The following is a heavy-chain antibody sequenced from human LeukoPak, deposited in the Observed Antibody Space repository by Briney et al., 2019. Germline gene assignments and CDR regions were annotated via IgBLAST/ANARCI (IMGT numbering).Heavy chain of an antibody. CDR3: AKEGRIAAAEIDYYYGMDV. CDR2: ISYDGSNK. J-gene: IGHJ6*02. Sequence: GGSLRLSCAASGFTFSSYGMHWVRQAPGKGLEWVAVISYDGSNKYYADSVKGRFTISRDNSKNTLYLQMNSLRAEDTAVYYCAKEGRIAAAEIDYYYGMDVWGQGTTVTVSS. CDR1: GFTFSSYG. D-gene: IGHD6-13*01. V-gene: IGHV3-30*18.